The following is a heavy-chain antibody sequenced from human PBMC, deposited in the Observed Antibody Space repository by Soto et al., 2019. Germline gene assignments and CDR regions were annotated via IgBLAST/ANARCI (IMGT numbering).Heavy chain of an antibody. D-gene: IGHD3-3*01. V-gene: IGHV1-3*01. CDR3: ATGGTYYDFWSGYRNSRTFDY. Sequence: QVQLVQSGAEVKKPGASVKVSCKASGYTFTSYAMHWVRQAPGQRLEWMGWINAGNGNTKYSQKFQGRVTITRDTSASTAYMELSSLRSEDTAVYYCATGGTYYDFWSGYRNSRTFDYWGQGTLVTVSS. J-gene: IGHJ4*02. CDR2: INAGNGNT. CDR1: GYTFTSYA.